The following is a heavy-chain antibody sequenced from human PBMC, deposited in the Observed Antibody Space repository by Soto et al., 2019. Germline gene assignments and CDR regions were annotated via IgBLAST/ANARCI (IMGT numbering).Heavy chain of an antibody. J-gene: IGHJ5*02. D-gene: IGHD2-15*01. V-gene: IGHV1-69*08. Sequence: QVQLVQSGAEVKKPGSSVKVSCKASGGTFGRYTLSWVRQAPGQGLEWMGWIIPILETANYARRFQGRLTITADASRGTAYLDLSGLKSDYTGVYHCARGGKLGGDFDAWGKGTLVTVSS. CDR3: ARGGKLGGDFDA. CDR2: IIPILETA. CDR1: GGTFGRYT.